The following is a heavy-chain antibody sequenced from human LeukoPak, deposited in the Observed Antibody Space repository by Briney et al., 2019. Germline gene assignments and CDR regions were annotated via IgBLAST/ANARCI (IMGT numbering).Heavy chain of an antibody. Sequence: ASVKVSCKASGYTFSRYGITWVRQAPGQGLEWMGWISANNSKTNYAQKLQDRVTMTTDTSTHTAYMELRSLRSDDTAVYYCASRGSGTDYQDDALDIWGQGTMVTVSS. V-gene: IGHV1-18*01. CDR2: ISANNSKT. CDR1: GYTFSRYG. CDR3: ASRGSGTDYQDDALDI. J-gene: IGHJ3*02. D-gene: IGHD3-10*01.